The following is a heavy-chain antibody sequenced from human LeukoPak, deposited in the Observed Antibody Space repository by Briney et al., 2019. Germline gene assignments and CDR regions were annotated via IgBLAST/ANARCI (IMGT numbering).Heavy chain of an antibody. V-gene: IGHV1-69*13. D-gene: IGHD3-9*01. CDR1: GGTFSSYA. CDR2: IVPIFGTA. Sequence: SVKVSCKASGGTFSSYAISWVRQAPGQGLEWMGGIVPIFGTANYAQKFQGRVTITADESTSTAYMELSSLRSEDTAVHYCARADTLTGYYTDYWYFDLWGRGTLVTVSS. J-gene: IGHJ2*01. CDR3: ARADTLTGYYTDYWYFDL.